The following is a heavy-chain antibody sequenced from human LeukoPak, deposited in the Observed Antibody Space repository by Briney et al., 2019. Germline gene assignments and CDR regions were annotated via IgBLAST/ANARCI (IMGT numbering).Heavy chain of an antibody. D-gene: IGHD6-13*01. CDR1: EFTFSSYG. CDR3: AKDRWGSSWSRGEWDY. Sequence: PGRSLRLSCAASEFTFSSYGMHWVRQAPGKGLEWVAVISYDGSNKYYADSVKGRFTISRDNSKNTLYLQMNSLRAEDTAVYCCAKDRWGSSWSRGEWDYWGQGTLVTVSS. CDR2: ISYDGSNK. J-gene: IGHJ4*02. V-gene: IGHV3-30*18.